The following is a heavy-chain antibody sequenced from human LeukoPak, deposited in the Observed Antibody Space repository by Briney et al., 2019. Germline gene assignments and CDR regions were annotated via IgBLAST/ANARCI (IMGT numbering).Heavy chain of an antibody. D-gene: IGHD2-2*01. CDR2: IYYSGST. CDR1: GGSISNSSFY. Sequence: SETLSLTCTVSGGSISNSSFYWGWIRRPPGKGLEWIGTIYYSGSTYYNPSLKSRVTISVDTSENQFSLKLSSVTAADTAVYYCARRPICSTTSCWAFDIWGQGTMVTVSS. V-gene: IGHV4-39*01. CDR3: ARRPICSTTSCWAFDI. J-gene: IGHJ3*02.